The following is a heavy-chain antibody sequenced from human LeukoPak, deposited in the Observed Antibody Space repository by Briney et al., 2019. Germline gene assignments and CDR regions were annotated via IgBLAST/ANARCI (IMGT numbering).Heavy chain of an antibody. V-gene: IGHV4-34*01. CDR1: GGSFSGYY. J-gene: IGHJ4*02. CDR3: ARGSKWYFDY. Sequence: SSETLSLTCAVYGGSFSGYYWSWIRQPPGKGLEWIGEINHSGSTNYNPSLKSRVTISVDTSKNPFSLKLSSVTAADTAVYYCARGSKWYFDYWGQGTLVTVSS. CDR2: INHSGST. D-gene: IGHD1-26*01.